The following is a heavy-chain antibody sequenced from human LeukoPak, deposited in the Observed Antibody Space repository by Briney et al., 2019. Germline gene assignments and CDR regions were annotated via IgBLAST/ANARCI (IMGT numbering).Heavy chain of an antibody. CDR2: ISSSSSYT. V-gene: IGHV3-11*06. CDR3: ARGAAVAPFDY. CDR1: GFTFSDYC. J-gene: IGHJ4*02. Sequence: PGGSLRLSCAASGFTFSDYCMSWLRQAPGKGLEWVSYISSSSSYTNYADSVKGRFTISRDNAKNSLYLQMNSLRAEDTAVYYCARGAAVAPFDYWGQGTLVTVSS. D-gene: IGHD6-19*01.